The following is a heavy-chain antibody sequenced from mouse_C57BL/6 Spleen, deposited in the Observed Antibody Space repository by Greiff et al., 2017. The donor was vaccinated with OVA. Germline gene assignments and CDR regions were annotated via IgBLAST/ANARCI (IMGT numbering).Heavy chain of an antibody. CDR1: GYTFTDYY. Sequence: EVQLQQSGPVLVKPGASVKMSCKASGYTFTDYYMNWVKQSHGKSLEWIGVINPYNGGTSYNQKFKGKATLTVDKSSSTAYMELNSLTSEDSAVYYCAREAVEDSSGYGFDYWGQGTTLTVSS. D-gene: IGHD3-2*02. V-gene: IGHV1-19*01. CDR3: AREAVEDSSGYGFDY. CDR2: INPYNGGT. J-gene: IGHJ2*01.